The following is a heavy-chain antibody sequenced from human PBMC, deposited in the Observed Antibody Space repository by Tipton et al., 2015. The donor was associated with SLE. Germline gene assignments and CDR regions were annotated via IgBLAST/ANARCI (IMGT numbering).Heavy chain of an antibody. J-gene: IGHJ6*02. CDR3: ARDLRFGNGLRFLTGHGMDI. V-gene: IGHV4-59*01. CDR2: IYYSGST. CDR1: GGSISSYY. D-gene: IGHD4-17*01. Sequence: TLSLTCTVSGGSISSYYWSWIRQPPGKGLEWIGYIYYSGSTNYNPSLKSRVTISVDTSKNQFSLKLSSVTAADTAVYYCARDLRFGNGLRFLTGHGMDIWGQGTTVTVSS.